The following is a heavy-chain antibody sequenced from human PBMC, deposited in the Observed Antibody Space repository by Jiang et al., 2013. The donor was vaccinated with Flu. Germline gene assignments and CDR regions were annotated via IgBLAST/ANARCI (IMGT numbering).Heavy chain of an antibody. CDR3: ATLPLVGAWVSGPYYFDY. Sequence: SVKVSCKVSGYTLTELSMHWVRQAPGKGLEWMGGFDPEDGETIYAQKFQGRVTMTEDTSTDTAYMELSSLRSEDTAVYYCATLPLVGAWVSGPYYFDYWGQGTLVTVSS. CDR2: FDPEDGET. CDR1: GYTLTELS. J-gene: IGHJ4*02. D-gene: IGHD1-26*01. V-gene: IGHV1-24*01.